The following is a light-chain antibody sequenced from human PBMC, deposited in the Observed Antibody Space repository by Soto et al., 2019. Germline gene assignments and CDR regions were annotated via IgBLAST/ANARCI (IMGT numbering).Light chain of an antibody. CDR1: QFISTY. Sequence: DIQMTQSPSSRSAYVGDSVSFTCRASQFISTYLNWYQQKPGKAPKLLIYAASSLQRGVPSRFSGSGSGTDFTLTISNLQPEDFATYFCQQRHSDPLTFGGGTKVEI. CDR2: AAS. J-gene: IGKJ4*01. V-gene: IGKV1-39*01. CDR3: QQRHSDPLT.